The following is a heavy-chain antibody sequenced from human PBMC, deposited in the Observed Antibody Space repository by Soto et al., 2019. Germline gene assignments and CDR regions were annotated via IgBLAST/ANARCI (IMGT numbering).Heavy chain of an antibody. CDR2: IDLSDSYI. D-gene: IGHD6-13*01. V-gene: IGHV5-10-1*03. CDR1: GHALTSYW. Sequence: EVHLVQSGAEVKKPGESLRISCKGSGHALTSYWVSWVRQMPGKGLEWMGRIDLSDSYINYSKSFQGHVTISGDKSTATAYLQWDSLAASDTAMYFCARLIGSSWYYFDYWGQGTLLTVSS. J-gene: IGHJ4*02. CDR3: ARLIGSSWYYFDY.